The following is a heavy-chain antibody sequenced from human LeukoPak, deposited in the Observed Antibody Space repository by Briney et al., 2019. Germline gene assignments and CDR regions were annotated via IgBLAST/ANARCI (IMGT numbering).Heavy chain of an antibody. CDR2: ISTSGYTI. J-gene: IGHJ3*01. CDR3: ARVSSSWISDAFDL. V-gene: IGHV3-48*03. D-gene: IGHD5-12*01. CDR1: RFSFSNYE. Sequence: GGSLRLSCEAGRFSFSNYEMNWVRQAPGKGLEWVSYISTSGYTIYYADSVQGRFTISRDNAENSLYLQMDSLRAEDTAVYYCARVSSSWISDAFDLWGQGTMVTVSS.